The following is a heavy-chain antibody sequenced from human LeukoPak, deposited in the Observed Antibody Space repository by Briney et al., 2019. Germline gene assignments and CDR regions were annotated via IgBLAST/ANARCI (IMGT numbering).Heavy chain of an antibody. D-gene: IGHD3-22*01. CDR2: ISGSGGST. CDR3: AKVYYYDSSGYYRSPLDY. J-gene: IGHJ4*02. V-gene: IGHV3-23*01. CDR1: GFTFSSYA. Sequence: PGGSLRLSCAASGFTFSSYAMSWVRQAPGKGLEWVSAISGSGGSTYYADSVKGRFTISRDNSKNTLYPQMNSLRAEDTAVYYCAKVYYYDSSGYYRSPLDYWGQGTLVTVSS.